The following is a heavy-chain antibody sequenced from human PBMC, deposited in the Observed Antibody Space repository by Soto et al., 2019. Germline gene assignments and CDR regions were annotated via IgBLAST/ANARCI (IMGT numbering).Heavy chain of an antibody. J-gene: IGHJ6*02. CDR3: ARYGGFCTNGVCPVYYYYGMDV. CDR2: IYYSGTT. Sequence: PSETLSLTCTVSGGSISSSSYYWGWIRQPPGEGLEWIGNIYYSGTTYNNQSLKSRVTISVDTSNNQFSLKLSSVTAADTAVYYCARYGGFCTNGVCPVYYYYGMDVWGQGTTVTVS. V-gene: IGHV4-39*07. D-gene: IGHD2-8*01. CDR1: GGSISSSSYY.